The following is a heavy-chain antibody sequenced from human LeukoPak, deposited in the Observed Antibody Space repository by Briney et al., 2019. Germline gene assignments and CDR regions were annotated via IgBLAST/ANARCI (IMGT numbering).Heavy chain of an antibody. CDR1: GGSISTSSYY. Sequence: PLETLSLTCTVSGGSISTSSYYWAWIRQPPGEGLEWIGNVYYGGSTYYNPSLKSRVTISVDTSKNQFSLKLSSVTAADTAVYYCARETTSGYSSGWYAKHWGQGTLVTVSS. CDR2: VYYGGST. J-gene: IGHJ1*01. CDR3: ARETTSGYSSGWYAKH. D-gene: IGHD6-19*01. V-gene: IGHV4-39*07.